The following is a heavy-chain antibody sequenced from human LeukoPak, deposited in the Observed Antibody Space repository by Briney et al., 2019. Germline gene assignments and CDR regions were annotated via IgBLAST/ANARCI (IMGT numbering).Heavy chain of an antibody. D-gene: IGHD3/OR15-3a*01. V-gene: IGHV4-34*01. CDR1: GGSFSGYY. Sequence: SETLSLTCAVYGGSFSGYYWSWIRQPPGKGLEWIGEINHSGSTNYNPSLKSRVTISIDTSKNQFSLKLTSVTAADTAVYYCARQTGSGLFILPGGQGTLVTVSS. CDR2: INHSGST. J-gene: IGHJ4*02. CDR3: ARQTGSGLFILP.